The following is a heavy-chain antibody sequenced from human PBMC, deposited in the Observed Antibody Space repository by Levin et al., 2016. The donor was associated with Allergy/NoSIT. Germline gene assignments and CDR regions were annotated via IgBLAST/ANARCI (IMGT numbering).Heavy chain of an antibody. J-gene: IGHJ6*02. V-gene: IGHV4-59*08. D-gene: IGHD6-13*01. CDR3: ARHVAAGLRIYYGMDV. CDR2: IYYSGST. CDR1: GGSISSYY. Sequence: SETLSLTCTVSGGSISSYYWSWIRQPPGKGLEWIGYIYYSGSTNYNPSLKSRVTISVDTSKNQFSLKLSSVTAADTAVYYCARHVAAGLRIYYGMDVWGQGTTVTVSS.